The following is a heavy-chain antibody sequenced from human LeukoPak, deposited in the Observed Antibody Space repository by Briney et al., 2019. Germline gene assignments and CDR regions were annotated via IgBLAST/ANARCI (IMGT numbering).Heavy chain of an antibody. CDR2: ISWNSGSI. CDR1: GFTFDDYA. V-gene: IGHV3-9*01. D-gene: IGHD6-13*01. CDR3: ARGYSSSHFDY. Sequence: GRSLRLSCAASGFTFDDYAMHWVRQAPGKGLEWVSGISWNSGSIGYADSVKGRFTISRDNAKNSLYLQMNSLRAEDTALYYCARGYSSSHFDYWGQGTLVTVSS. J-gene: IGHJ4*02.